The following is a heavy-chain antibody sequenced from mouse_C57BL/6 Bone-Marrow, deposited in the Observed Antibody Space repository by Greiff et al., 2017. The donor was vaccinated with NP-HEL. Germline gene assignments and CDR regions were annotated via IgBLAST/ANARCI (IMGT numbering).Heavy chain of an antibody. CDR1: GYTFTSYW. Sequence: VQLQESGAELVKPGASVKLSCKASGYTFTSYWMQWVNQRPGQGLEWIGEIDPSDSYTNYNQKFKGKATLTVDTSSSTAYMQLSSLTSEDSAVYYCAREDYRAWFAYWGQGTLVTVSA. D-gene: IGHD2-13*01. V-gene: IGHV1-50*01. CDR3: AREDYRAWFAY. J-gene: IGHJ3*01. CDR2: IDPSDSYT.